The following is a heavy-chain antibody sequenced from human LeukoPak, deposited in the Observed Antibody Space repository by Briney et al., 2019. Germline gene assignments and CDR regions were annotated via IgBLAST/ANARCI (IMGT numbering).Heavy chain of an antibody. D-gene: IGHD4-23*01. Sequence: GGSLRLSCAASGFTFSSCAMTWVRQAPGKGLEWGTVIGLYGGDIHYADSVDGRFTISRDNSKNTLYLQMNRLRVEDTAIYYYAKYAPPTTVVTRFFDSWGQGTLVTVSS. J-gene: IGHJ4*02. V-gene: IGHV3-23*01. CDR1: GFTFSSCA. CDR2: IGLYGGDI. CDR3: AKYAPPTTVVTRFFDS.